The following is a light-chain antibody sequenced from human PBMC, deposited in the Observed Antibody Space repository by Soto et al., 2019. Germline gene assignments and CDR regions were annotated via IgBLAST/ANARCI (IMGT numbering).Light chain of an antibody. CDR3: QQSYSPPYT. Sequence: DIPMTQSPSSLSASIGDRVTISCRASQNVDTYLNWYQQKPGKAPKLLIYLASTFQSGVPSRFSGGESRTDFTLTISSLQPEDAAAYFCQQSYSPPYTFGRGTKLEIK. CDR1: QNVDTY. V-gene: IGKV1-39*01. CDR2: LAS. J-gene: IGKJ2*01.